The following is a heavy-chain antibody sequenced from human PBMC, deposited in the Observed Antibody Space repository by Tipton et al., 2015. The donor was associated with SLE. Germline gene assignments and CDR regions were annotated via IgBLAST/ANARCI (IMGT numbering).Heavy chain of an antibody. J-gene: IGHJ4*02. V-gene: IGHV3-30*04. Sequence: RSLRLSCAASGFTFSNYAMHWVRQAPGKGLEWVAVISYDGSNKYYAESVKGRFTISRDNSKNTLYLQMNSLRAEDTAVYYCAVVLITDFDYWGQGTLVSVSS. D-gene: IGHD3-16*01. CDR2: ISYDGSNK. CDR3: AVVLITDFDY. CDR1: GFTFSNYA.